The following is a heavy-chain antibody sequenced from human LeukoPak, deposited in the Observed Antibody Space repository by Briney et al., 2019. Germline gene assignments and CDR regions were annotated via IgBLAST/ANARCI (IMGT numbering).Heavy chain of an antibody. D-gene: IGHD3-9*01. CDR2: IYPGDSDT. J-gene: IGHJ4*02. V-gene: IGHV5-51*01. CDR3: VRQSYDILTGYSKGAFDF. Sequence: GESLLISSEGSGFMFTTYWIGWVRQMPGKGLEWMGIIYPGDSDTRYSPSFQGQVTISADKSINSAYLQWSSLKASDTALYYCVRQSYDILTGYSKGAFDFWGQGTLVTVSS. CDR1: GFMFTTYW.